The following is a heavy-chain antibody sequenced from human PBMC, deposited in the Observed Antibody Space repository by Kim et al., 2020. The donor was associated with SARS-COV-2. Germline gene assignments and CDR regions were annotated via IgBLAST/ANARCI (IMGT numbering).Heavy chain of an antibody. V-gene: IGHV1-3*01. CDR2: INAGNGNT. J-gene: IGHJ4*02. Sequence: ASVKVSCKASGYTFTTYAIDWVRQAPGQRLEWMGWINAGNGNTKYSQKFQGRVTITRDTSASTAYMELSSLRSEDTAVYYCARACSSSCPYFDFWGQGTLVTVSS. CDR3: ARACSSSCPYFDF. CDR1: GYTFTTYA. D-gene: IGHD6-13*01.